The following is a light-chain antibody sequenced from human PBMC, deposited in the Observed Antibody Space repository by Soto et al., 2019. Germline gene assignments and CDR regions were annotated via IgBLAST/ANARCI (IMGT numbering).Light chain of an antibody. CDR1: SSDVGAYDY. CDR3: SSYTSSNTLGV. V-gene: IGLV2-14*01. J-gene: IGLJ2*01. Sequence: QSALTQPASVSGSPGQSITISCRGTSSDVGAYDYVSWYQQYPGKAPKLMIHDVSNRPSGVSNRFSGSKSGNTASLTISGLQAEDEADYYCSSYTSSNTLGVFGGGTKLTVL. CDR2: DVS.